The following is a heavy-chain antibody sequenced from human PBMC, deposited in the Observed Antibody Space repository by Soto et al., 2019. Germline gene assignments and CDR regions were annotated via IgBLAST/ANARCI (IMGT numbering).Heavy chain of an antibody. CDR1: GFTFLDYG. CDR3: VRDQQWLLPVPLNFDY. J-gene: IGHJ4*01. D-gene: IGHD6-19*01. CDR2: ISAFNGET. V-gene: IGHV1-18*01. Sequence: ASVKVSCKASGFTFLDYGFSWVPPASGRGLEWMGWISAFNGETNSTQKSEGRVAMTTDAATTTAYMELRSLTLDDTAVYYCVRDQQWLLPVPLNFDYSG.